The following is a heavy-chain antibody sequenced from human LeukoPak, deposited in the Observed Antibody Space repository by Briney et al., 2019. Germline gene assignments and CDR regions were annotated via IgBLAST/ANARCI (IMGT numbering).Heavy chain of an antibody. CDR2: ISYDGSNK. J-gene: IGHJ6*02. Sequence: HSGGSLRLSCAASGFTFSSYVMHWVRQAPGKGLEWVAVISYDGSNKYYADSVKGRFTISRDNSKNTLYLQMNSLRAEDTAVYYCARAGSGSYYDYYGMDVWGQGTTVTVSS. V-gene: IGHV3-30-3*01. D-gene: IGHD1-26*01. CDR1: GFTFSSYV. CDR3: ARAGSGSYYDYYGMDV.